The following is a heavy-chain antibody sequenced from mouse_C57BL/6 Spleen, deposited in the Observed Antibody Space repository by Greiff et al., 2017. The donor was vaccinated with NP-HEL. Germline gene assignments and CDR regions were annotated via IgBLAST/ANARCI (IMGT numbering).Heavy chain of an antibody. D-gene: IGHD4-1*01. Sequence: DVKLQESGAELVRPGASVKLSCTASGFNIKDDYMHWVKQRPEQGLEWIGWIDPENGDTEYASKFQGKATITADTSSNTAYLQLSSLTSEDTAVDYCTTGLGRAMDYWGQGTSVTVSS. CDR3: TTGLGRAMDY. CDR2: IDPENGDT. CDR1: GFNIKDDY. J-gene: IGHJ4*01. V-gene: IGHV14-4*01.